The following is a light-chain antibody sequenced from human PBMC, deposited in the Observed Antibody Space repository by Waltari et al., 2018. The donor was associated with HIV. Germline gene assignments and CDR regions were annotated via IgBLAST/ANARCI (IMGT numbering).Light chain of an antibody. CDR3: QSYDSSLSGWVV. J-gene: IGLJ2*01. CDR1: SSHIWAGYD. Sequence: QSVLTQPPSVSGAPGQRVTIPCPGSSSHIWAGYDVHWYQQLPGTAPTLLIYGTNNRPSGVPDRFSGSKSGTSASLAITGLQAEDEAEYYCQSYDSSLSGWVVFGGGTKVTVL. V-gene: IGLV1-40*01. CDR2: GTN.